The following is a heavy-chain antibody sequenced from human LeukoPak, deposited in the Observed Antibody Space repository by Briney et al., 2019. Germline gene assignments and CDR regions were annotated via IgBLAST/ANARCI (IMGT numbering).Heavy chain of an antibody. J-gene: IGHJ4*02. V-gene: IGHV3-48*04. CDR2: ISSGSSTV. Sequence: GGSLRLSCAASGFIFSSYGMNWVRQAPGKGLEWVSYISSGSSTVYYADSVKGRFTISRDTSRNTLYLQMNDLRAEDTAVYYCARDDSGSIDYWGQGTLVTVSS. CDR1: GFIFSSYG. CDR3: ARDDSGSIDY. D-gene: IGHD3-10*01.